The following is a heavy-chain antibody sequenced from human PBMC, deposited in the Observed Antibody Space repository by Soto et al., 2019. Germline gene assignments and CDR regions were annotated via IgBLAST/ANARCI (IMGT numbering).Heavy chain of an antibody. Sequence: QVQLVQSGAEVREPGASVKVSCKASGYSFTSLDINWVRQTTGQGLEWMGWMQPSSGRTGYAQKFQGRFTMTRDTSINTAYMELSSLTSDDTALYYWARCVTAGVDYLGQGTLVTVSS. D-gene: IGHD2-21*02. CDR2: MQPSSGRT. CDR3: ARCVTAGVDY. CDR1: GYSFTSLD. V-gene: IGHV1-8*01. J-gene: IGHJ4*02.